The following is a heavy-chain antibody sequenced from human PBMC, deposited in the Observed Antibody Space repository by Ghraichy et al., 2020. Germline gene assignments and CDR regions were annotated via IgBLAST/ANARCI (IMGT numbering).Heavy chain of an antibody. CDR1: GFTFSSYA. CDR2: ISGSGGST. Sequence: GGSLRLSCAASGFTFSSYAMSWVRQAPGKGLEWVSAISGSGGSTYYADSVKGRFTISRDNSKNTLYLQMNSLRAEDTAVYYCAKSIAARPHYYYGMDVWGQGTTVIVSS. CDR3: AKSIAARPHYYYGMDV. D-gene: IGHD6-6*01. J-gene: IGHJ6*02. V-gene: IGHV3-23*01.